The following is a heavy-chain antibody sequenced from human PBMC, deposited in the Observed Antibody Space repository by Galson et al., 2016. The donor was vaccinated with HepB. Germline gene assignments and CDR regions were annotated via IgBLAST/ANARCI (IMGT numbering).Heavy chain of an antibody. CDR2: ISNDGSKN. CDR1: GYTFSTYG. V-gene: IGHV3-30*03. CDR3: ARSIWAGRYFDY. J-gene: IGHJ4*02. D-gene: IGHD3/OR15-3a*01. Sequence: SLRLSCAASGYTFSTYGIHWVRQAPGKGLDWVAGISNDGSKNSYVDSVKGRFIISRDNSRNTVYLQMNSLGAEDTAVYYCARSIWAGRYFDYWGQGTLVTVSS.